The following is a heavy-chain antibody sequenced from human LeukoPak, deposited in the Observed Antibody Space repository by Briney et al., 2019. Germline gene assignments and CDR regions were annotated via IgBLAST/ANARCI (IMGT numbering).Heavy chain of an antibody. J-gene: IGHJ5*02. CDR1: GGSISSGSYS. Sequence: SETLSLTCAVSGGSISSGSYSWSWIRQPPGKGLEWIGYIYPRGSTYYNPSLKSRVILSLDKSANQFSLNLSSVTAADTAVYYCARHTAEKYNWFDRWGQGTLVTVSS. V-gene: IGHV4-30-2*01. D-gene: IGHD5-24*01. CDR3: ARHTAEKYNWFDR. CDR2: IYPRGST.